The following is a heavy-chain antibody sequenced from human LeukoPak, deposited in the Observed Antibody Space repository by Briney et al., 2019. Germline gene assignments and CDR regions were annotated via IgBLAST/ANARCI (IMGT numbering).Heavy chain of an antibody. D-gene: IGHD2-21*01. CDR3: ARSTVVNNLDY. CDR1: GYSISSGYY. CDR2: IYHSGST. Sequence: PSETLSLTCTVSGYSISSGYYWGWIRQPPGKGLVWIGSIYHSGSTYYNPSLKSRVTISVDTSKNQFSLKLSSVTAADTAVYYCARSTVVNNLDYWGQGTLVTVSS. V-gene: IGHV4-38-2*02. J-gene: IGHJ4*02.